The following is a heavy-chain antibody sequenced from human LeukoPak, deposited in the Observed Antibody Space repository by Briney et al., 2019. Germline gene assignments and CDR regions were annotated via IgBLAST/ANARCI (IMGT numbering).Heavy chain of an antibody. V-gene: IGHV3-11*01. J-gene: IGHJ4*02. D-gene: IGHD2-15*01. Sequence: GGSLRLSCAASGFTFSDYYMNWIRQAPGKGLEWLSYISGSGKTTHYADSVKGRFTISRDNAKNSLYLQMNSLRAEDTAVYYCARDHEGYCSGGSCSLFDYWGQGTLVTVSS. CDR3: ARDHEGYCSGGSCSLFDY. CDR2: ISGSGKTT. CDR1: GFTFSDYY.